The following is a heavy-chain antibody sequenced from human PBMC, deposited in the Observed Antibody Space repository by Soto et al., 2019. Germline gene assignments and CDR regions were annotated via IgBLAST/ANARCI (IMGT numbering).Heavy chain of an antibody. J-gene: IGHJ4*02. CDR1: GYTLTELA. CDR2: FDPEDGET. V-gene: IGHV1-24*01. CDR3: ATDPRGYDILTGYYRDY. D-gene: IGHD3-9*01. Sequence: ASVKISCKVSGYTLTELAMHWVRQAPGKGLEWMGGFDPEDGETIYAQKFQGRVTMTEDTSTDTAYMELSSLRSEDTAVYNCATDPRGYDILTGYYRDYWGQGTLVTVSS.